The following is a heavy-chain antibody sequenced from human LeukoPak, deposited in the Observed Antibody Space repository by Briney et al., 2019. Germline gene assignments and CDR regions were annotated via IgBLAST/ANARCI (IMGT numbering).Heavy chain of an antibody. CDR2: ISGSGGST. J-gene: IGHJ3*02. Sequence: GGSLRLSCAASGFTFSSYWMSWVRQAPGKGLEWVSAISGSGGSTYYADSVKGRFTISRDNSKNTLYLQMNSLRAEDTAVYYCAKDHNIVVGPDAFDIWGQGTMVTVSS. CDR1: GFTFSSYW. D-gene: IGHD2-2*01. V-gene: IGHV3-23*01. CDR3: AKDHNIVVGPDAFDI.